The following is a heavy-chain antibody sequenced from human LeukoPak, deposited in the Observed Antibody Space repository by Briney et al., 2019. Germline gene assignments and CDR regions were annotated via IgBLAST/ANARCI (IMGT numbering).Heavy chain of an antibody. V-gene: IGHV3-23*01. Sequence: GGSLRLSCAASGFTFSSYSMSWVRQAPGKGLEWVSAISGSGGSTYYADSVKGRFTISRDNSKNTLYLQMNSLRAEDTAVYYCAKDLGSGIAVAATFDYWGQGTLVTVSS. CDR2: ISGSGGST. D-gene: IGHD6-19*01. J-gene: IGHJ4*02. CDR1: GFTFSSYS. CDR3: AKDLGSGIAVAATFDY.